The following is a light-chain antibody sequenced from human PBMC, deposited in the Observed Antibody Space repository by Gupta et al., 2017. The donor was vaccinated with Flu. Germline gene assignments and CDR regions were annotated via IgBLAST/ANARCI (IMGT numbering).Light chain of an antibody. CDR2: DAS. V-gene: IGKV3-20*01. CDR1: QNTGLNY. CDR3: QQYCGSRALT. J-gene: IGKJ4*01. Sequence: TLSLSPGERATLPCRASQNTGLNYFAWYQHKPGQAPRLLIYDASNRATGIPDRFSGSVSGTDFTLTISRREPEDFAVYYCQQYCGSRALTFGGGTKVEIK.